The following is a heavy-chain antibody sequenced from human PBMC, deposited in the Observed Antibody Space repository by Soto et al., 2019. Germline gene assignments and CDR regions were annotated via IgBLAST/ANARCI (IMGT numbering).Heavy chain of an antibody. V-gene: IGHV3-21*01. CDR3: ARDMNGDYLFDY. Sequence: GGSLRLSCAASGFTFSSYSMNLVRQAPGKGLEWVSSISSSSSYIYYADSVQGRFTISRDNAKNSLYLQMNSLRADDTAVYYCARDMNGDYLFDYWGQGTLVTVSS. J-gene: IGHJ4*02. CDR1: GFTFSSYS. CDR2: ISSSSSYI. D-gene: IGHD4-17*01.